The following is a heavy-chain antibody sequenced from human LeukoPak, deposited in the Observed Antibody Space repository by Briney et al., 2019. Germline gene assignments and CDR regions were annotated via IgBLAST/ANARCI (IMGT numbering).Heavy chain of an antibody. D-gene: IGHD1-7*01. Sequence: ASVKVSCKASGYTFTSYYMHWVRQAPGQGLEWMGIINPSGGSTSYAQKFQGRVTMTTDTSTGTGYMELRSLRSDDTAMYYCARANNWNYALGYWGQGTLVTVSS. CDR1: GYTFTSYY. CDR2: INPSGGST. J-gene: IGHJ4*02. V-gene: IGHV1-46*01. CDR3: ARANNWNYALGY.